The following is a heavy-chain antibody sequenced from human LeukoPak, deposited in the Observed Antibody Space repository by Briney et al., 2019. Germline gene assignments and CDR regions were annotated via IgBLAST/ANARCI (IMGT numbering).Heavy chain of an antibody. CDR1: GYTFTNYD. V-gene: IGHV1-8*03. Sequence: GASVKVSCKASGYTFTNYDINWVRQATGHGLEWMGWVNPNSGNRGYAQKFQGRFTITRNTSISTAYLDLSSLRSDDRAVYYCARGTISGSRSFDPWGQGTLVTVSS. CDR2: VNPNSGNR. CDR3: ARGTISGSRSFDP. D-gene: IGHD3-9*01. J-gene: IGHJ5*02.